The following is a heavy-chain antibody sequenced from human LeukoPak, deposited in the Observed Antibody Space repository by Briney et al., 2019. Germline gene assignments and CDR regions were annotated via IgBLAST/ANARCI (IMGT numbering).Heavy chain of an antibody. CDR1: GFTFSSYE. CDR2: ISSSGSTI. J-gene: IGHJ4*02. CDR3: ARGVKLPGIAVAGEDY. Sequence: PGGSLRLSCAASGFTFSSYEMNWVRQAPGKGLEWVSYISSSGSTIYYADSVKGRFTISRDNAKNSLYLQMNSLRAEDTAVYYCARGVKLPGIAVAGEDYWGQGTLVTVSS. D-gene: IGHD6-19*01. V-gene: IGHV3-48*03.